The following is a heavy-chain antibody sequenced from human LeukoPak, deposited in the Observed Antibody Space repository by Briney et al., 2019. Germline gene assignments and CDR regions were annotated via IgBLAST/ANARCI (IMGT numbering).Heavy chain of an antibody. Sequence: SETLSLTCTVSGYSISSGYYWGCIRQPPGKGLEWIGSIYHSGSTYDTLSLKSRVTISVDTSKNQFSLKLSSVTAADTAVYYCSRDDGTSFDYWGQGTLVTVFS. D-gene: IGHD6-13*01. V-gene: IGHV4-38-2*02. CDR2: IYHSGST. CDR3: SRDDGTSFDY. CDR1: GYSISSGYY. J-gene: IGHJ4*02.